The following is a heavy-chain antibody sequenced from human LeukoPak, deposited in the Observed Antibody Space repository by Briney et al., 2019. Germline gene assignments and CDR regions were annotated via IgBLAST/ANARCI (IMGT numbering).Heavy chain of an antibody. J-gene: IGHJ4*02. CDR2: ISGSGRTT. CDR3: AKDVGLVTARFYSFDY. D-gene: IGHD2-21*02. V-gene: IGHV3-23*01. Sequence: GGSLRLSCAGSGFTFSTYGMSWVRQAPGKGLEWVSSISGSGRTTYYADSVKGRFTISRDNSKNTLLLQMNSLRAEDTALYYCAKDVGLVTARFYSFDYWGQGTLVTASS. CDR1: GFTFSTYG.